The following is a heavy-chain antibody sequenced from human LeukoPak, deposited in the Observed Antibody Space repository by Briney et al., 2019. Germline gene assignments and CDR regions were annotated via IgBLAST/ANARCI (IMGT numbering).Heavy chain of an antibody. V-gene: IGHV1-2*02. CDR3: ARLRRFSGSYYERSFDY. Sequence: ASVKVSCKASGYTFTGYYMHWMRQAPGQGLEWMAWINPNSGGTNYAQKFQGRVTMTRDTSISTAYMELSRLRSDDTAVYYCARLRRFSGSYYERSFDYWGQGTLVTVSS. J-gene: IGHJ4*02. CDR2: INPNSGGT. D-gene: IGHD1-26*01. CDR1: GYTFTGYY.